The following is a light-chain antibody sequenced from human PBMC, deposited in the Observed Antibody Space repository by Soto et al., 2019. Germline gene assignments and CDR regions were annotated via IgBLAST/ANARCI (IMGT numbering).Light chain of an antibody. CDR2: DVT. V-gene: IGLV2-14*03. CDR3: SSYTTSNTRQIV. Sequence: QSALKQPASVSGSAGQSITITYTGTSSDVGGYNYVSWYQHHPGKAPKLIIYDVTNRPSGVSNPFSGSKSGNTASLTISGLQPEDEADYYCSSYTTSNTRQIVFGTGTKVTVL. CDR1: SSDVGGYNY. J-gene: IGLJ1*01.